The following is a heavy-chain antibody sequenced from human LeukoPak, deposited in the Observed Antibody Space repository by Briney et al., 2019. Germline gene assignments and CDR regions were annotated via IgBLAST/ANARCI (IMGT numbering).Heavy chain of an antibody. V-gene: IGHV1-46*01. CDR3: AREGSSSSLAH. D-gene: IGHD6-6*01. J-gene: IGHJ4*02. Sequence: ASVKVSCKAFGYTFTSYYMHWVRQGPGQGLEWMGIINPSGAGTSYAQKFQGRVTMTRDTSTSTVYMELSSLRSEDTAVYYCAREGSSSSLAHWGQGTLVTVSS. CDR2: INPSGAGT. CDR1: GYTFTSYY.